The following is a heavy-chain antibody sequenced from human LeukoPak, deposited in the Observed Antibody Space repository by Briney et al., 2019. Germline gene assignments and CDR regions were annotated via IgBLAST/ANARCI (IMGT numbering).Heavy chain of an antibody. CDR1: GYTFTSYD. V-gene: IGHV1-8*01. D-gene: IGHD2-15*01. CDR2: MNPSSGNT. J-gene: IGHJ6*03. CDR3: ARARYETRIWPKSRYDYYHYMDV. Sequence: ASVKVSCKASGYTFTSYDINWVRQATGQGLEWMGWMNPSSGNTGYAQKFQGRVTMTRNTSISTVYMELSSLRSGDMAVYYCARARYETRIWPKSRYDYYHYMDVWGKGTTVTVSS.